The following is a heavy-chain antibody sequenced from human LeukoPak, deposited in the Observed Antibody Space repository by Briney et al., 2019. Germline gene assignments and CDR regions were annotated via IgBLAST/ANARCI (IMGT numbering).Heavy chain of an antibody. D-gene: IGHD1-14*01. CDR1: GYSISSGYY. CDR2: IYHSGST. V-gene: IGHV4-38-2*02. CDR3: ARGGKGPVSYYYYMDV. J-gene: IGHJ6*03. Sequence: SETPSLTCTVSGYSISSGYYWGWIRQPPGKGLEWIGSIYHSGSTYYNPSLKSRVTISVDTSKNQFSLKLSSVTAADTAVYYCARGGKGPVSYYYYMDVWGKGTTVTVSS.